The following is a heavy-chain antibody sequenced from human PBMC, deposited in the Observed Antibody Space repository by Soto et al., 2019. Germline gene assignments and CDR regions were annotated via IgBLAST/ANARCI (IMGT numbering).Heavy chain of an antibody. J-gene: IGHJ4*02. D-gene: IGHD6-6*01. Sequence: EVQLLESGGGLVQPGESLRLSCAASGFTFSSYAMSWVRQAPGKGLEWVSVISGSDDSTYYADSVKGRFTISRDNSKNTRDLQMNSLRAEDTAVYYCAKRSSSCTFDYWGQGTLVTVSS. V-gene: IGHV3-23*01. CDR3: AKRSSSCTFDY. CDR2: ISGSDDST. CDR1: GFTFSSYA.